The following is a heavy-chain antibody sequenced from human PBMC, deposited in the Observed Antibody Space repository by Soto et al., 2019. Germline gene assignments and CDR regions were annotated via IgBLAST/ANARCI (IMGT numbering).Heavy chain of an antibody. Sequence: QVQLVQSGAEVKKPGSSVKVSCKASGGTFSSYAISWVRQAPGQGLEWMGGTIPIFGTANYAQKFQGRVTITADESTSTAYMELSSLRSEDTAVYYCAREGSDYYDSSGLNWFDPWGQGTLVTVSS. CDR3: AREGSDYYDSSGLNWFDP. V-gene: IGHV1-69*01. CDR2: TIPIFGTA. D-gene: IGHD3-22*01. J-gene: IGHJ5*02. CDR1: GGTFSSYA.